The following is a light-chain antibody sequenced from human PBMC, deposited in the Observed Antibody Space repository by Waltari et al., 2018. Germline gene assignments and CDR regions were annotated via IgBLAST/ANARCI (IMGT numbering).Light chain of an antibody. Sequence: HAVLTQPASPSASPAASASLTCTLPSGINVATYKIYWYQQRPGSTPQFLLKYRSDSETKQGAGVPSRFSGSKDTSANAGILLISGLQSEDEADYYCMILHNRAVVFVGGTRVTVL. J-gene: IGLJ3*02. CDR2: YRSDSET. CDR3: MILHNRAVV. V-gene: IGLV5-45*01. CDR1: SGINVATYK.